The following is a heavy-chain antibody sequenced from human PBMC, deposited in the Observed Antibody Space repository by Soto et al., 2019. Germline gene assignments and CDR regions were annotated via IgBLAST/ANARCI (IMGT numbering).Heavy chain of an antibody. D-gene: IGHD3-9*01. CDR2: IYYSGST. V-gene: IGHV4-59*08. Sequence: SETLSLTCTVSGGSISSYYWSWIRQPPGKGLECIGYIYYSGSTNYNPSLESRVTISVDTSKNQFSLKLSSVTAADTAVYYCARHISYYTGVWGKGTTVTVPS. J-gene: IGHJ6*03. CDR3: ARHISYYTGV. CDR1: GGSISSYY.